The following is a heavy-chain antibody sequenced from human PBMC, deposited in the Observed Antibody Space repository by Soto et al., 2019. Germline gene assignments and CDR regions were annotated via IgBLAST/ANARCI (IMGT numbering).Heavy chain of an antibody. Sequence: RRLSCAASGFTFNIYVMSWVRQAPGKGLEWVSAIGGSGRSTYYADSVKGRFTISRDNSKNTLYLRINGLRAEDTAVYYCAKTDYYYGLDVWGQGTTVTVSS. CDR3: AKTDYYYGLDV. CDR1: GFTFNIYV. CDR2: IGGSGRST. J-gene: IGHJ6*02. V-gene: IGHV3-23*01.